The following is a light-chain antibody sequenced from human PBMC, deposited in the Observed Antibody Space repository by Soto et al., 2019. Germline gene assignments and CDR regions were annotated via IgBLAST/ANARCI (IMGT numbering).Light chain of an antibody. J-gene: IGKJ2*01. CDR1: HSISTY. CDR2: TTS. CDR3: QQSYSSPST. V-gene: IGKV1-39*01. Sequence: DIQLTQSPSSLSASVGDRVTITCRASHSISTYLKWYQQKPGKAPSLLIYTTSSLQSGVPSRFSGSGSGTDFTLTIGGLQPADFAIYYCQQSYSSPSTFGLGTKVQIK.